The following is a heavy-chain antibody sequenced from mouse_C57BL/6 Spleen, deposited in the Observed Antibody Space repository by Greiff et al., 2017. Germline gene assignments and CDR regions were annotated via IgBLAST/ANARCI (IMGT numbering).Heavy chain of an antibody. CDR1: GYTFTSYW. Sequence: VQLQQSGAELAKPGASVKLSCKASGYTFTSYWMHWVKQRPGQGLEWIGYINPSSGYTKYNQKFKDKATLTADKSSSTAYMQLSSLTYEDSAVDYCARVTSHSNWYFDVWGTGTTVTVSS. D-gene: IGHD2-5*01. CDR2: INPSSGYT. V-gene: IGHV1-7*01. J-gene: IGHJ1*03. CDR3: ARVTSHSNWYFDV.